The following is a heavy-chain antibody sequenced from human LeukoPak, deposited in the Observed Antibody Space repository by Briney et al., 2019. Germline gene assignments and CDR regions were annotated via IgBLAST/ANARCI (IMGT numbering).Heavy chain of an antibody. D-gene: IGHD2-15*01. CDR2: ITSSGSYV. Sequence: GGSLRLSCAASGFTFDTYAMNWVRQAPGRGLEWVSSITSSGSYVYYADSVKGRFTISRDNAKNSVYLQMNSLRAEDTAVYYCARELYTIEQVYDYWGQGTRVTVSS. J-gene: IGHJ4*02. CDR1: GFTFDTYA. V-gene: IGHV3-21*01. CDR3: ARELYTIEQVYDY.